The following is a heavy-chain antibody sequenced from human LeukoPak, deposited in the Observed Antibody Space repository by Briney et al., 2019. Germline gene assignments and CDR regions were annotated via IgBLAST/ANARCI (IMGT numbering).Heavy chain of an antibody. J-gene: IGHJ4*02. CDR3: AKGYQLFTFDF. D-gene: IGHD2-2*01. V-gene: IGHV3-30*02. CDR2: IRYDGSNT. Sequence: PGGSLRLSCAASGFTFISYGMHWVRQAPGKGLEWVAFIRYDGSNTFYGDSVKGRSTISRDNSKNTLHLQMNSLKTEDTAMYYCAKGYQLFTFDFCGQGTLVTVSS. CDR1: GFTFISYG.